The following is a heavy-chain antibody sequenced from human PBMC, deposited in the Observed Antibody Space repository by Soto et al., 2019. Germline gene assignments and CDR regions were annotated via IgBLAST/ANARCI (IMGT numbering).Heavy chain of an antibody. Sequence: SVCTFSDQYSSRIRQAPRVGTEWFSYISSSGSYTTYADSVKWRFSIARDNAKNSLYLQMNSLRAEDAAVYYCARDKNGWELLIDCWGQGTLVTVSS. CDR1: VCTFSDQY. D-gene: IGHD3-10*01. J-gene: IGHJ4*02. V-gene: IGHV3-11*05. CDR3: ARDKNGWELLIDC. CDR2: ISSSGSYT.